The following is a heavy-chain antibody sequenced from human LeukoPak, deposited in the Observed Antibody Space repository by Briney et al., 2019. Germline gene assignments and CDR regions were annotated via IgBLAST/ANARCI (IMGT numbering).Heavy chain of an antibody. CDR3: ARGSFEAFDI. Sequence: GGSLRLSCAASGFTFSSYAMNWVRQAPGKGLEWVSSISSSSSYIYYADSVKGRFTISRDNAKNSLYLQMNSLRAEDTAVYYCARGSFEAFDIWGQGTMVTVSS. J-gene: IGHJ3*02. V-gene: IGHV3-21*01. CDR2: ISSSSSYI. CDR1: GFTFSSYA.